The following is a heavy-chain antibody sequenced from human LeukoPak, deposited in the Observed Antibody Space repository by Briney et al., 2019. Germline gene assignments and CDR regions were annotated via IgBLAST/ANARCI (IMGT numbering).Heavy chain of an antibody. Sequence: VASVTVSFKASGGTFSSYAISWVRQAPGQGLEWMGGIIPIFGTANYAQKFQGRVTITADKSTSTAYMELSSLRSEDTAVYYCARGVPGLTFDYWGQGTLVTVSS. V-gene: IGHV1-69*06. CDR3: ARGVPGLTFDY. D-gene: IGHD2-2*01. CDR1: GGTFSSYA. CDR2: IIPIFGTA. J-gene: IGHJ4*02.